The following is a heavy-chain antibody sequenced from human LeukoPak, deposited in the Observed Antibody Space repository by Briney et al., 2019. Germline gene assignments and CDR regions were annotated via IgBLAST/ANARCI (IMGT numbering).Heavy chain of an antibody. V-gene: IGHV3-30*02. Sequence: PGGSLRLSCAASGFSDSSSGIHWVRQAPGKGLDWLAFIQYDGRNKYYADSVKGRFTMSRDNSKNTLTMFLQMNSLRVEDTAVYYCARDIRGYIQSDGYFDYWGRGTLVTVSS. D-gene: IGHD1-1*01. CDR1: GFSDSSSG. J-gene: IGHJ4*02. CDR3: ARDIRGYIQSDGYFDY. CDR2: IQYDGRNK.